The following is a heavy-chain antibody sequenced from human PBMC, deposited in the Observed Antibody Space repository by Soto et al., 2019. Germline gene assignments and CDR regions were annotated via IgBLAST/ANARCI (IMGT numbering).Heavy chain of an antibody. J-gene: IGHJ6*02. CDR3: ARGWGVVEPAAGSGMDV. D-gene: IGHD2-2*01. Sequence: QVQLVQSGAEVKKPGSSVKVSCKASGGTFSSYTISWVRQAPGQGLEWMGRIIPILGIANYAQKFQGRVTITADKSTSTAYMELSSLRSEDTAVYYCARGWGVVEPAAGSGMDVWGQGTTVTVSS. CDR2: IIPILGIA. V-gene: IGHV1-69*02. CDR1: GGTFSSYT.